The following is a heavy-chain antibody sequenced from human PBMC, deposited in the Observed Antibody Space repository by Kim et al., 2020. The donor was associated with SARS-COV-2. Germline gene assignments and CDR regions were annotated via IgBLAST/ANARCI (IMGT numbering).Heavy chain of an antibody. Sequence: SVKVSCKASGGTFSRFAISWVRQAPGQGLEWMGRIILIPGIPNYAPKFQGRVTITADKSTNTAYMELSSLRSEDTAVYYCARGGYCDSTSCLGLEYWGQGTLVTVSS. D-gene: IGHD2-2*01. CDR3: ARGGYCDSTSCLGLEY. V-gene: IGHV1-69*04. CDR1: GGTFSRFA. CDR2: IILIPGIP. J-gene: IGHJ4*02.